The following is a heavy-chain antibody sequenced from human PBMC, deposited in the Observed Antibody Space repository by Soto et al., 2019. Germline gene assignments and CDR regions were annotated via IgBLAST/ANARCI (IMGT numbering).Heavy chain of an antibody. Sequence: QVQLQESGPGLVKPSQTLSLTCTVSGGSISSGGYYWSWIRQHPGKGLEWIGYIYYSGSTYYNPSLKGRVTIAVDTSKNQFSLKLSSVAAADTAVYYCARAPDYGDYVRSAFDIWGQGTMVTVSS. CDR2: IYYSGST. V-gene: IGHV4-31*03. D-gene: IGHD4-17*01. CDR1: GGSISSGGYY. CDR3: ARAPDYGDYVRSAFDI. J-gene: IGHJ3*02.